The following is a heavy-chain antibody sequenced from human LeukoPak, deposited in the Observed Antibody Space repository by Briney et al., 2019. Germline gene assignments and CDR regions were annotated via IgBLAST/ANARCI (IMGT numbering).Heavy chain of an antibody. CDR2: IWYDGSNK. CDR3: ARGHSYGDPFLVGDY. J-gene: IGHJ4*02. V-gene: IGHV3-33*01. D-gene: IGHD5-18*01. CDR1: GLTFSSYG. Sequence: GGSLRLSCAASGLTFSSYGMHWVRQAPGKGRGGVAVIWYDGSNKYYADSVKGRFTISRDNSKNTLDLQMNSLRAEDTALYYCARGHSYGDPFLVGDYWGQGTLVTVSS.